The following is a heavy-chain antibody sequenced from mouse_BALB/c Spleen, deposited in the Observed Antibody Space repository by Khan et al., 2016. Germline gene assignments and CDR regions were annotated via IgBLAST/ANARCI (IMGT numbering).Heavy chain of an antibody. CDR1: GFNIKDTY. D-gene: IGHD1-1*02. CDR2: IDPANGNT. V-gene: IGHV14-3*02. J-gene: IGHJ4*01. Sequence: VQLQQSGAELVKPGASVKLSCTASGFNIKDTYMHWVKQRPEQGLEWIGRIDPANGNTKYDPKFQGKATITADTSSNTAYLQLSSLTSEDTAVYYCARRAGTRGYAMDYGGQGTSVTVSS. CDR3: ARRAGTRGYAMDY.